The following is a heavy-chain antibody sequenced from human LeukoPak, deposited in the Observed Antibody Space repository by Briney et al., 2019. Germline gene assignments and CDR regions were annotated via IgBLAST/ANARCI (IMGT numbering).Heavy chain of an antibody. CDR3: AKFPLSYYYDSSVYPPFYFDY. V-gene: IGHV3-23*01. CDR2: ISGSGGST. Sequence: GGSLRLSCAASGFTFSSYAMSWVRQAPGKGLEWVSAISGSGGSTYYADSVKGRFTISRDNSKNTLYLQMNSLRAEDTAVYYCAKFPLSYYYDSSVYPPFYFDYGGKGPLVTVP. J-gene: IGHJ4*02. CDR1: GFTFSSYA. D-gene: IGHD3-22*01.